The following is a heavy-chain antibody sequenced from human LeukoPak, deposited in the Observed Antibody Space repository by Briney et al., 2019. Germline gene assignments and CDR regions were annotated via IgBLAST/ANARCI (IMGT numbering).Heavy chain of an antibody. CDR2: ISGSGGST. V-gene: IGHV3-23*01. Sequence: GGSLRLSCAAAGFTFSSYAMSWVRQAPGKGLEWVSAISGSGGSTYSADSVKGRFTISRDNSKNTVYLQMNSLRAEDTAIYYCTKSYDSSGYVGDYWGQGTLVTVSS. CDR3: TKSYDSSGYVGDY. CDR1: GFTFSSYA. D-gene: IGHD3-22*01. J-gene: IGHJ4*02.